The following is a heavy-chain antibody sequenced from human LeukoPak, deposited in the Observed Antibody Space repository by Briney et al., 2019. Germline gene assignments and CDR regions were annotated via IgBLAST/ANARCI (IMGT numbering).Heavy chain of an antibody. D-gene: IGHD2/OR15-2a*01. CDR2: TYFRSKWNI. CDR3: AKGRFPIGFEY. CDR1: GDSVSSTSAT. J-gene: IGHJ4*02. Sequence: SQTPSLTCAISGDSVSSTSATWNWIRHSPARGLEWLGRTYFRSKWNIDYALSVKSRISINPDTPKNHFSLHLNSVTPEDTAVYYCAKGRFPIGFEYWGQGTLVTVSS. V-gene: IGHV6-1*01.